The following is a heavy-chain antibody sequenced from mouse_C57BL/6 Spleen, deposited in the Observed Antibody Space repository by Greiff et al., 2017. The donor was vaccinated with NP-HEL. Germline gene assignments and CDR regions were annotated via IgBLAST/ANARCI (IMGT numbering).Heavy chain of an antibody. Sequence: QVQLQQPGAELVRPGSSVKLSCKASGYTFTSYWMHWVKQRPIQGLEWIGNIDPSDSETHYNQKFKDKATLTVDKSSSTAYMQLSSLTSEDSAVYYCAKAKDLDSSGYVGVYFDYWGQGTTLTVSS. J-gene: IGHJ2*01. D-gene: IGHD3-2*02. CDR3: AKAKDLDSSGYVGVYFDY. V-gene: IGHV1-52*01. CDR1: GYTFTSYW. CDR2: IDPSDSET.